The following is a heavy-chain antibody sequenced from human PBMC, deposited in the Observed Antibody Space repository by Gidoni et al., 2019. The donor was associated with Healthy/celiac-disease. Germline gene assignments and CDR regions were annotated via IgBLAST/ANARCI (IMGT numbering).Heavy chain of an antibody. D-gene: IGHD2-2*01. V-gene: IGHV3-74*01. CDR3: ARDSSMPGVGAFDI. CDR1: GFTFGSYW. Sequence: EVQLVESGGGLVQPGGSLRLSCAASGFTFGSYWMHWVRQAPGKGLVWVSRINSDGSSTSYADSVKGRFTISRDNAKNTLYLQMNSLRAEDTAVYYCARDSSMPGVGAFDIWGQGTMVTVSS. J-gene: IGHJ3*02. CDR2: INSDGSST.